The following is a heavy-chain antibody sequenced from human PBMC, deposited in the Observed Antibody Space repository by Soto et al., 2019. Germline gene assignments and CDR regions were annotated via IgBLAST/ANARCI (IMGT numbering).Heavy chain of an antibody. CDR3: ARGGEDCSGGSCYLWFDP. CDR1: GYTFTSYD. Sequence: QVQLVQSGAEVKKRGASVKVSCKASGYTFTSYDINWVRLASGQGLERMVWMNPNRGNTGYAQKFQGRVTITRNTSISTAYMDLSSLRSEDTAVYYCARGGEDCSGGSCYLWFDPWGKGTLVTVSS. V-gene: IGHV1-8*01. J-gene: IGHJ5*02. CDR2: MNPNRGNT. D-gene: IGHD2-15*01.